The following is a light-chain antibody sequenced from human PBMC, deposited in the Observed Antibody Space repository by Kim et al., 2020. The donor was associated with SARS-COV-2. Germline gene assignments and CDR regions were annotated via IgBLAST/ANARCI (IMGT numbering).Light chain of an antibody. CDR3: SAWDSSLSAWV. Sequence: PPATLTCTGNINNVGNQGAAWLQQHQGHPPKLLFYRDNNRPSGISARFSASRSGSTASLTITGLQPEDEADYYCSAWDSSLSAWVFGGGTQLTVL. V-gene: IGLV10-54*01. CDR2: RDN. CDR1: INNVGNQG. J-gene: IGLJ3*02.